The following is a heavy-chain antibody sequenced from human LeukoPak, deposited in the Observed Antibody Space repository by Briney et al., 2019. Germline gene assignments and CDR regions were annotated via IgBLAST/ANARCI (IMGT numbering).Heavy chain of an antibody. D-gene: IGHD3-22*01. V-gene: IGHV4-39*07. J-gene: IGHJ5*02. CDR1: GGSISSSSYY. Sequence: SETLSLTCTVSGGSISSSSYYWGWIRQPPGKGLEWIVSIYYSGSTYYNPSLKSRVTISVDTSKNQFSLKLSSVTAADTAVYYCARDYYDSSGYYYRGFDPWGQGTLVTVSS. CDR2: IYYSGST. CDR3: ARDYYDSSGYYYRGFDP.